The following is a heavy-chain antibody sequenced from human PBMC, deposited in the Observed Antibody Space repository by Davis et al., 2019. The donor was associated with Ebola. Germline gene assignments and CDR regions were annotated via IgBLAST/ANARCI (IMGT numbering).Heavy chain of an antibody. V-gene: IGHV1-2*02. Sequence: ASVKVSCKASGYTFTDYYIHWVRQAPGQGLEWMGWIDPNSGGTNYAQKFRGRVTMTSVTSISTAFMDLSRLRSDDTAVYYCARGDYSDVDFWGQGTLVTVSS. D-gene: IGHD4-17*01. CDR2: IDPNSGGT. J-gene: IGHJ4*02. CDR3: ARGDYSDVDF. CDR1: GYTFTDYY.